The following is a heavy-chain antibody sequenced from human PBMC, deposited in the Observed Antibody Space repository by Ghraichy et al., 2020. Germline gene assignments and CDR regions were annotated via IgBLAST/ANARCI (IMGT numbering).Heavy chain of an antibody. CDR1: GFTFSTYW. CDR2: INPDGSAK. V-gene: IGHV3-7*01. CDR3: ARHVDWAFDI. D-gene: IGHD3/OR15-3a*01. J-gene: IGHJ3*02. Sequence: GESLNISCAASGFTFSTYWMTWVRQAPGRGPEWVANINPDGSAKNYVDSVKGRFTISRDNADNSLYLQMNSLRAEDTAVYYCARHVDWAFDIWGPGTTVTVSS.